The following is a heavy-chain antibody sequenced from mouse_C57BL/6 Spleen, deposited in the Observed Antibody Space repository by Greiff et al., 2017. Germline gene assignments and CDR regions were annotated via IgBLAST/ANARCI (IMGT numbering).Heavy chain of an antibody. CDR1: GYSITSGYY. Sequence: EVQRVESGPGLVKPSQSLSLTCSVTGYSITSGYYWNWIRQFPGNKLEWMGYISYDGSNNYNPSLKNRIPITRDTSKNQFFLKLNSVTTEDTATYYCARDEGGPFDYWGQGTTLTVSS. CDR3: ARDEGGPFDY. CDR2: ISYDGSN. D-gene: IGHD1-1*02. J-gene: IGHJ2*01. V-gene: IGHV3-6*01.